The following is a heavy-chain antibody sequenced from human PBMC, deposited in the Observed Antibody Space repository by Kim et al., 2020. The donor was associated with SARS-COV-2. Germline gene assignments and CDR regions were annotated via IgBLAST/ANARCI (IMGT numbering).Heavy chain of an antibody. J-gene: IGHJ4*02. D-gene: IGHD2-2*01. CDR2: IKSQSDGGTA. Sequence: GGSLRLSCVVSGIPFSDAWFNWVRQSPGKGLEWVRRIKSQSDGGTADLAAPVKGRFAISRDDSKNTLYLLMNSLRTDDSAVYYCTTVSMRWGQGTLVTVS. CDR3: TTVSMR. V-gene: IGHV3-15*01. CDR1: GIPFSDAW.